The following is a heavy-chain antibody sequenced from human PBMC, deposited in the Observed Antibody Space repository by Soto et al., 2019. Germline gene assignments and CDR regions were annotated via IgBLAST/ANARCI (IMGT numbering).Heavy chain of an antibody. V-gene: IGHV4-4*02. CDR2: IYHSGST. J-gene: IGHJ6*02. Sequence: QVQLQESGPGLVKPSGTLSLTCAVSGGSISSSNWWSWVRQPPGKGLEWIGEIYHSGSTNYNPSPKSRVTISVDKSKNQFSLKLSSVTAADTAVYYCAREVWFGTVDYYYGMDVWGQGTTVTVSS. D-gene: IGHD3-10*01. CDR3: AREVWFGTVDYYYGMDV. CDR1: GGSISSSNW.